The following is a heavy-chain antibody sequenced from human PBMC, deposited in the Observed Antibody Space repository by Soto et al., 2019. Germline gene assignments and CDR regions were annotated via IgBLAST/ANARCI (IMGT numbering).Heavy chain of an antibody. D-gene: IGHD3-22*01. V-gene: IGHV3-21*01. Sequence: GGSLRLSCAASGFTFSSYSMNWVRQAPGKGLEWVSSISSSSSYIYYADSVKGRFTISRDNAKNSLYLQMNSLRAEDTAVYYCAREEYYYDSSGYYWDYFDYWGQGPLVTVYS. CDR1: GFTFSSYS. J-gene: IGHJ4*02. CDR2: ISSSSSYI. CDR3: AREEYYYDSSGYYWDYFDY.